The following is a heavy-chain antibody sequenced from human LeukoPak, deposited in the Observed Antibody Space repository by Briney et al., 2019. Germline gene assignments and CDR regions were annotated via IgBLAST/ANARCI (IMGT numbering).Heavy chain of an antibody. V-gene: IGHV3-30*18. CDR3: AKGGGAVTTWSHWFDP. J-gene: IGHJ5*02. CDR2: ISYDGSNK. CDR1: GFTFSSYG. D-gene: IGHD4-17*01. Sequence: GGSLRLSCAASGFTFSSYGMHWVRQAPGKGLEWVAVISYDGSNKYYADSVKGRFTISRDNSKNTLYLQMNSLRAEDTAVYYCAKGGGAVTTWSHWFDPWGQGTLVTVSS.